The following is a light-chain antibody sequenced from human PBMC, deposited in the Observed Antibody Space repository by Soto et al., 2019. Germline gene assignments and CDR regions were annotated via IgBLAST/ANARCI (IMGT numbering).Light chain of an antibody. CDR1: RSNIGAGHD. CDR3: QSYDTSLSGVF. V-gene: IGLV1-40*01. CDR2: ANN. Sequence: QSVLTQPPSVSGAPGQTVTISCTGSRSNIGAGHDVHWYQQLPGAAPKLLIFANNNRPSVVPDRFSGSTSGTSASLTITGLQAEDEADYYCQSYDTSLSGVFFGGGTKLTVL. J-gene: IGLJ2*01.